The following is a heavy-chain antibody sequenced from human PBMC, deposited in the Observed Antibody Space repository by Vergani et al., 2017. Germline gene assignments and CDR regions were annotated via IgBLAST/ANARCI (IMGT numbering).Heavy chain of an antibody. J-gene: IGHJ6*02. V-gene: IGHV1-58*02. CDR2: IVVGSGNT. D-gene: IGHD1-14*01. CDR3: AAVRTNYYYYYGMDV. Sequence: QMQLVQSGPEVKKPGTSVKVSCKASGFTFTSSAMQWVRQARGQRLEWIGWIVVGSGNTNDAQKFQERVTITRDMSTSTAYMELSSLRSENTAVYYCAAVRTNYYYYYGMDVWGQGTTVTVSS. CDR1: GFTFTSSA.